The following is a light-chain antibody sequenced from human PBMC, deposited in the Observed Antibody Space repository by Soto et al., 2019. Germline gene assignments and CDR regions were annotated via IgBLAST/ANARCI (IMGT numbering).Light chain of an antibody. J-gene: IGLJ2*01. CDR2: LNSDGSH. CDR1: SGHSSYA. V-gene: IGLV4-69*01. CDR3: QTWGTGIVV. Sequence: VLTQSPSASASLGASVKLTCTLSSGHSSYAIAWHQQQPEKGPRYLMKLNSDGSHSKGDGIADRFSGSSSGAERYLTISSLQSEDEADYYCQTWGTGIVVFGGGTKLTVL.